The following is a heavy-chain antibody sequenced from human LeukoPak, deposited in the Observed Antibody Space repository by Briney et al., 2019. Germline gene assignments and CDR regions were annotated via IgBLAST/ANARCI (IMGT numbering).Heavy chain of an antibody. Sequence: PSETLSLTCTGSGGSISSYYWSWIRQPPGKGLEWIGYIYYSGSTNYNPSLKSRVTISVDTSKTQFSLKLSSVTAADTAVYYCARQLNYAFDIWGQGTMVTVSS. CDR1: GGSISSYY. CDR3: ARQLNYAFDI. CDR2: IYYSGST. J-gene: IGHJ3*02. V-gene: IGHV4-59*08.